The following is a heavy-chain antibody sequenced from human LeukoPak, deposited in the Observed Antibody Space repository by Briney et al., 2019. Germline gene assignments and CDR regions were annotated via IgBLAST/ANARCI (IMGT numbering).Heavy chain of an antibody. CDR3: ARGYSYDPNSFDY. CDR2: ISPNSGGP. D-gene: IGHD5-18*01. CDR1: GYSFTGYY. Sequence: GASVKVSCKASGYSFTGYYIHWVRQAPGQGLEWMGRISPNSGGPDYAQKFQGRVTMTRDTSISTAYLELSRLRNDDTAVYFCARGYSYDPNSFDYWGQGTLVTVSS. J-gene: IGHJ4*02. V-gene: IGHV1-2*06.